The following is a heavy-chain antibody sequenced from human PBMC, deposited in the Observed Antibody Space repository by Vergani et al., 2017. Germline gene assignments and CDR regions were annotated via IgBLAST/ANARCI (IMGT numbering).Heavy chain of an antibody. V-gene: IGHV3-7*01. CDR3: AREDYDFWSGSNWFDP. CDR1: GFPFSSYW. D-gene: IGHD3-3*01. CDR2: IKQDGSEK. J-gene: IGHJ5*02. Sequence: EVQLVESGGGLVQPGGSLRLSCAASGFPFSSYWMSWVRQAPGKRLEWVANIKQDGSEKYYVDSVKGRFTISRDNAKNSLYLQMNSLRAEDTAVYYCAREDYDFWSGSNWFDPWGQGTLVTVSS.